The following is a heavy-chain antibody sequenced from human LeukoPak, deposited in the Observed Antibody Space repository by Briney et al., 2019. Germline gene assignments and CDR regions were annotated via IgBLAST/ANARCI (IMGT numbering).Heavy chain of an antibody. V-gene: IGHV4-39*01. J-gene: IGHJ2*01. CDR2: IYYSGTT. CDR1: GGSISSSSYY. CDR3: ARQGRVYYDSSGYYYVNWYFDL. Sequence: PSGTLSLTCTVSGGSISSSSYYWGCIRQPPGKGLEWIGSIYYSGTTFYNPSLKSRVTISVDKSKNQFSLKLSSVTAADTAVYYCARQGRVYYDSSGYYYVNWYFDLWGRGTLVTVSS. D-gene: IGHD3-22*01.